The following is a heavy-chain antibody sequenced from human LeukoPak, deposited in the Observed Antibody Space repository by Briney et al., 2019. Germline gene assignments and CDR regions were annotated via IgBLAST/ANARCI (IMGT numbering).Heavy chain of an antibody. J-gene: IGHJ4*02. CDR1: GFTFSSYW. V-gene: IGHV3-21*01. CDR2: ISSSSSYI. Sequence: GGSLRLSCAASGFTFSSYWMSWVRQAPGKGLEWVSSISSSSSYIYYADSVKGRFTISRDNAKNSLYLQMNSLRAEDTAVYYCARGSGSRFDYWGQGTLVTVPS. CDR3: ARGSGSRFDY. D-gene: IGHD1-26*01.